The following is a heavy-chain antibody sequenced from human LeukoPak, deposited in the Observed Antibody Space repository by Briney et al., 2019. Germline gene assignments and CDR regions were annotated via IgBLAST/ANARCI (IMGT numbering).Heavy chain of an antibody. V-gene: IGHV1-18*01. Sequence: ASVKVSCKASGYTFSSYGISWVRQAPGQGLEWLGWISAYSDNTKYAQKFQGRATMTTDTSTSTAYMELTSLRSDDTAVYYCARVGCSSTHCYPERDYWGQGTLVTVSS. CDR1: GYTFSSYG. CDR2: ISAYSDNT. J-gene: IGHJ4*02. D-gene: IGHD2-2*01. CDR3: ARVGCSSTHCYPERDY.